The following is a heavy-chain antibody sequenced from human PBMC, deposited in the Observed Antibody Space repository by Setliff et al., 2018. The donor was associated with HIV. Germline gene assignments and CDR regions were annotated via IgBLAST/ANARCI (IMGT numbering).Heavy chain of an antibody. D-gene: IGHD3-10*01. Sequence: PSETLSLTCAVSGGSISSGGYSWSWIRQPPGKGLEWIGHIYHSGSTYYNPSLKSRVTISIDRSKNQFSLKLSSVTAADTAVYYCARSTYYYGSGKGSGWFDPWGQGTLVTVS. J-gene: IGHJ5*02. CDR1: GGSISSGGYS. CDR2: IYHSGST. V-gene: IGHV4-30-2*01. CDR3: ARSTYYYGSGKGSGWFDP.